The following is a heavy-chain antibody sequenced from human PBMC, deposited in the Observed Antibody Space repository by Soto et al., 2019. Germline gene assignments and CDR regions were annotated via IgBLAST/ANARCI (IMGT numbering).Heavy chain of an antibody. D-gene: IGHD3-16*01. CDR2: IYYSGST. CDR1: GVSISSYY. CDR3: ARASRLRWFDP. Sequence: SETLSLTCTVSGVSISSYYWSWIRQPPGKGLEWIGYIYYSGSTNYNPSLKSRVTISVDTSKNQFSLKLSSVTAADTAVYYCARASRLRWFDPWGQGTLVTVSS. J-gene: IGHJ5*02. V-gene: IGHV4-59*01.